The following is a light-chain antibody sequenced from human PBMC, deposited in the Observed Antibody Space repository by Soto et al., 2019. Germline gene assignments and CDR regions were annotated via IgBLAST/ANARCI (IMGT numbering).Light chain of an antibody. V-gene: IGKV3D-20*02. CDR1: QSVTSNY. J-gene: IGKJ4*02. Sequence: EIVMTQSPATLSVSPGERATLSCRASQSVTSNYLAWYQQKPGQAPRLLIYGASSRATGIPDRFSGSESGTDFTLTISSLEPEDFAVYYCQQRNNWPLTFGGGTKVDIK. CDR3: QQRNNWPLT. CDR2: GAS.